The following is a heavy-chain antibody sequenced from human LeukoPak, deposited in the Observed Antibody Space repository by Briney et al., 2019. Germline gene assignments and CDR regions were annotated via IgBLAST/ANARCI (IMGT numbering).Heavy chain of an antibody. V-gene: IGHV1-18*01. D-gene: IGHD1-26*01. Sequence: ASVKVSCKASGYTVTTYAITWVRQAPGQGLEWMGWVSAYSGDTNYAQKLQGRVTMTTDTSTSTAYLELRSLRYDDTAVYFCAGSQGGKQAAVDYWGQGTLVTVSS. CDR1: GYTVTTYA. CDR3: AGSQGGKQAAVDY. CDR2: VSAYSGDT. J-gene: IGHJ4*02.